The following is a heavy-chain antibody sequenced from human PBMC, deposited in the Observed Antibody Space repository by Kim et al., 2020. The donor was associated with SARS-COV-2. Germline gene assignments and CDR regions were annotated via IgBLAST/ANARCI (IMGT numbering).Heavy chain of an antibody. CDR1: GGSISSSNW. J-gene: IGHJ6*02. CDR3: ARGYSSGWYGHYYYGMDV. V-gene: IGHV4-4*02. CDR2: IYHSVNT. D-gene: IGHD6-19*01. Sequence: SETLSLTCAVSGGSISSSNWWSWGRQPPGKRLEWIVEIYHSVNTNYNPSLKSRVTISVDKSKNQFSLKLSSVTAADTAVYYCARGYSSGWYGHYYYGMDVWGQGTTVTVSS.